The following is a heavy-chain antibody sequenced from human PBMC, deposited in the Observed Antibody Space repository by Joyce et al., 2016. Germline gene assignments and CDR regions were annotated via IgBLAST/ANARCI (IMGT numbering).Heavy chain of an antibody. V-gene: IGHV4-34*01. J-gene: IGHJ6*02. D-gene: IGHD3-10*01. CDR3: ARDGTGSYFGHYYYGMDA. Sequence: QVQLQQWGAGLLTPSETLSLTCAVYGGSFSGYYWSWIRQTPGEGLEWIGEINHSGNTNYNPSLENRVTMSVDTSKSQFSLILTSVTAADTAVYYCARDGTGSYFGHYYYGMDAWGQGTTVTVSS. CDR2: INHSGNT. CDR1: GGSFSGYY.